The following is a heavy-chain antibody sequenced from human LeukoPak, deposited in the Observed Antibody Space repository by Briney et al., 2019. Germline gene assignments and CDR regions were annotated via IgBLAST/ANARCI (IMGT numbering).Heavy chain of an antibody. V-gene: IGHV4-4*07. J-gene: IGHJ4*02. CDR3: AKGPRVTAAGHFDY. CDR1: GASITDHC. D-gene: IGHD6-13*01. CDR2: FCTTGST. Sequence: SETLSLTCTVSGASITDHCWSWVRQPAGKGLEWIGRFCTTGSTSYNPSLKSRASTSVDTSKNQFSRKLNSVTAADTAVYYCAKGPRVTAAGHFDYWGQGTLVTVSS.